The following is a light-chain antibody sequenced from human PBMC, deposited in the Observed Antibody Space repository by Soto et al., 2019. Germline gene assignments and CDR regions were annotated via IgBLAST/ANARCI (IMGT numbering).Light chain of an antibody. CDR2: DST. V-gene: IGKV3-11*01. CDR3: QQRNVWPPIT. Sequence: VLTPSPATLSLAPGERAPLSCRASQSIHTSLAWYQQKPGQPPRLVVYDSTLRANGVPDRFGGSRSGTEFTLTINNLEPEDFAVYYCQQRNVWPPITFGQGTRM. CDR1: QSIHTS. J-gene: IGKJ5*01.